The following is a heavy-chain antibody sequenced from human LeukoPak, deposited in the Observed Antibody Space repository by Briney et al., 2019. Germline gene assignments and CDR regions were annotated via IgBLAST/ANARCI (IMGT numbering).Heavy chain of an antibody. J-gene: IGHJ4*02. Sequence: GGSLRLSCVDSGFTFTNAWMSWVRQAPGKGLEWIGRIKSKTDGETTNYAEPVRGRFTISRDDSKSAVYLQMNSLKIEDTAVYYCTTDLGTYYHGSQRLIPIDYWGQGTLVTVPS. CDR2: IKSKTDGETT. D-gene: IGHD3-10*01. V-gene: IGHV3-15*01. CDR3: TTDLGTYYHGSQRLIPIDY. CDR1: GFTFTNAW.